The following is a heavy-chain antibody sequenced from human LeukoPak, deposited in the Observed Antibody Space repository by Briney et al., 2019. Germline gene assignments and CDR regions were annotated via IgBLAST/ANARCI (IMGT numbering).Heavy chain of an antibody. CDR3: ARGTPPENVLRFLEWLPRDFDY. CDR2: INPNSGGT. D-gene: IGHD3-3*01. J-gene: IGHJ4*02. Sequence: GASVKVSCKASGYTFTGYYMHWVRQAPGQGLEWMGWINPNSGGTNYAQKFQGRVTMTRDTSISTAYMELSRLRSDDTAVYYCARGTPPENVLRFLEWLPRDFDYWGQGTLVTVSS. CDR1: GYTFTGYY. V-gene: IGHV1-2*02.